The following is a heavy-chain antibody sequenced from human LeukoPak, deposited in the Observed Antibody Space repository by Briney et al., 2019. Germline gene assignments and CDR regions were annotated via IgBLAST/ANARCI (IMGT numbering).Heavy chain of an antibody. CDR3: AKDMHPMIVEDPFDY. V-gene: IGHV3-23*01. Sequence: GGSLRLSCAASGFTFSSYAMSWVRQAPGKGLEWVSAISGSGGSTYYADSVKGRFTISRDNSKNTLYLQMNSLRADDTAVYYCAKDMHPMIVEDPFDYWGQGTLVTVSS. D-gene: IGHD3-22*01. J-gene: IGHJ4*02. CDR2: ISGSGGST. CDR1: GFTFSSYA.